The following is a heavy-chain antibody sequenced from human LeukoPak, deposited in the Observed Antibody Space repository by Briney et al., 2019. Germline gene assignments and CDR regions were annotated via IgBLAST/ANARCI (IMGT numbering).Heavy chain of an antibody. CDR1: GGTFSSYA. Sequence: ASVKVSCKASGGTFSSYAISWVRQAPGQGLEWMGRIISILGIANYAQKFQGRVTITRNTSISTAYMELSSLRSEDTAVYYCAREVRVQWELLGFDPWGQGTLVTVSS. CDR2: IISILGIA. D-gene: IGHD1-26*01. J-gene: IGHJ5*02. V-gene: IGHV1-69*04. CDR3: AREVRVQWELLGFDP.